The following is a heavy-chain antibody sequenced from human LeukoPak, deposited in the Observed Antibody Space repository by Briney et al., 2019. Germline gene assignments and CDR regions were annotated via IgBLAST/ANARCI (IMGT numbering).Heavy chain of an antibody. J-gene: IGHJ4*02. CDR2: IHNSGTT. CDR3: ARRYYYNLGSFPFDF. Sequence: PSETLSLTCAVSDGPFSGYFWSWIRQSSGKGLEWIGEIHNSGTTNYNPSPNSRVTISEDTSKNQFYLNLSSVTAADTAVYYCARRYYYNLGSFPFDFWGQGTLVTVSS. D-gene: IGHD3-10*01. CDR1: DGPFSGYF. V-gene: IGHV4-34*01.